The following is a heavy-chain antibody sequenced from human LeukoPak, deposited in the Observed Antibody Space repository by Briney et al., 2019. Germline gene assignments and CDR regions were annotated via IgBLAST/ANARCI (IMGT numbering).Heavy chain of an antibody. Sequence: QSGGSLRLTCAASGFTFSSYWMHWVRQAPGKGLVWVSRINSDGSSTSYADSVKGRFTNSRDNSKNTLYLQMNSLRAEDTAVYYCAKVRSGSYYYSAGALDYWGQGTLVTVSS. D-gene: IGHD1-26*01. J-gene: IGHJ4*02. CDR3: AKVRSGSYYYSAGALDY. CDR1: GFTFSSYW. V-gene: IGHV3-74*01. CDR2: INSDGSST.